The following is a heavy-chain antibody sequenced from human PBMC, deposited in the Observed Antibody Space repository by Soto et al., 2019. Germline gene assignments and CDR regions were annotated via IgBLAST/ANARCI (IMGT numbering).Heavy chain of an antibody. CDR3: ARPEGYGSGSYYFDS. J-gene: IGHJ4*02. CDR2: INPNNGNT. CDR1: GYSFTTYD. Sequence: ASVKVSCKASGYSFTTYDINWVRQATGQGLEWMGWINPNNGNTGYAQKFQGRVTMTRDRSTSTVYMELSSLRSEDTAVYYCARPEGYGSGSYYFDSWGQGTLVTVSS. V-gene: IGHV1-8*01. D-gene: IGHD3-10*01.